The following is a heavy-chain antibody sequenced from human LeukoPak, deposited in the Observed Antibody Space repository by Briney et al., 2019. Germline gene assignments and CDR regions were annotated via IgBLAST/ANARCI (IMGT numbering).Heavy chain of an antibody. CDR2: ISSSSSYI. D-gene: IGHD1-26*01. Sequence: GGSLRLSCAASGFTFSSYTMNWVRQAPGKGLEWVSSISSSSSYINYADSVKGRFTISRDNAKNSLYLQVSSLRADDTAVYYCAKAHSGSFYSGIHWGQGTLVTVSS. CDR3: AKAHSGSFYSGIH. CDR1: GFTFSSYT. J-gene: IGHJ4*02. V-gene: IGHV3-21*04.